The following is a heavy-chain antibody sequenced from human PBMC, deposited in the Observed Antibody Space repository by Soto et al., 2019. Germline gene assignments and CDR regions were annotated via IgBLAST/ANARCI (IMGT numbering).Heavy chain of an antibody. D-gene: IGHD6-13*01. CDR3: AKGQQQLVREYFDY. CDR1: GFTFSSYA. CDR2: ISGSGGST. J-gene: IGHJ4*02. Sequence: GGSLRLSCAASGFTFSSYAVSWVRQAPGKGLEWVSAISGSGGSTYYADSVKGRFTISRDNSKNTLYLQMNSLRAEDAAVYYCAKGQQQLVREYFDYWGQGTLVTVSS. V-gene: IGHV3-23*01.